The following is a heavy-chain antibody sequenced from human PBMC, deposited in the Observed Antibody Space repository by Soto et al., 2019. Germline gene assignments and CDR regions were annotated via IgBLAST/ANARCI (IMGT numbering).Heavy chain of an antibody. J-gene: IGHJ4*02. Sequence: GGSLRLSCAASGFTFSSYAMSWVRQAPGKGLEWVSAISGSGGSTYYADSVKGRFTISRDNSKNTLYLQMNSLRAGDTAVYYCAKDSTIFGVVIRGANFDYWGQGTLVTVSS. V-gene: IGHV3-23*01. CDR2: ISGSGGST. CDR1: GFTFSSYA. D-gene: IGHD3-3*01. CDR3: AKDSTIFGVVIRGANFDY.